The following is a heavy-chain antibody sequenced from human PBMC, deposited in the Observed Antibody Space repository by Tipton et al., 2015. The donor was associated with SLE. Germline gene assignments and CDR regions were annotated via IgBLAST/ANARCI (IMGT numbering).Heavy chain of an antibody. CDR1: GGSFTSSSYY. V-gene: IGHV4-30-2*01. D-gene: IGHD2/OR15-2a*01. CDR3: ARLGIYDAFDI. Sequence: TLSLTCAVYGGSFTSSSYYWAWIRQPPGKGLEWIGYIYHSGSTNYNPSLKSRVTISVDTSKNQFSLKLSSVTAADTAVYYCARLGIYDAFDIWGQGTMVTVSS. J-gene: IGHJ3*02. CDR2: IYHSGST.